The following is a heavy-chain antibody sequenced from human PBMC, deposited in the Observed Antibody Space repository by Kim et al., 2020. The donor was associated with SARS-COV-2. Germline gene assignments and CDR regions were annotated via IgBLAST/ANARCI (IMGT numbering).Heavy chain of an antibody. CDR1: GGSINDNPYY. V-gene: IGHV4-39*07. CDR3: AREGENSNTWDTYFD. J-gene: IGHJ4*01. D-gene: IGHD3-16*01. CDR2: IHNAGTI. Sequence: SETLSLTCTVAGGSINDNPYYWGWLRQPPGKGLEWTASIHNAGTISYNPSPRSRVTMSEYTSKTACSLHLTALTAAETTVYYCAREGENSNTWDTYFD.